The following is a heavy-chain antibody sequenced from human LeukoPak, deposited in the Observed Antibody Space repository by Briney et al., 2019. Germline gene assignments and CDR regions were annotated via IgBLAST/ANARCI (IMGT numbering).Heavy chain of an antibody. CDR2: IKQDGTQK. Sequence: GALRLSCAASGFTFSDYWMSWVRQAPGKGLEWVANIKQDGTQKYYVDSMKGRLTISRDNAKNSLYLQMNSLRDEDTAVYYCARKGLPDYWGQGTLVTVSS. CDR1: GFTFSDYW. J-gene: IGHJ4*02. D-gene: IGHD2-15*01. CDR3: ARKGLPDY. V-gene: IGHV3-7*01.